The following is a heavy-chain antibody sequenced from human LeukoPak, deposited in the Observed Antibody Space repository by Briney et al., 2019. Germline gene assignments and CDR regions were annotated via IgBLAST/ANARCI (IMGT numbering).Heavy chain of an antibody. CDR2: ISYDGTTE. J-gene: IGHJ4*02. CDR3: ARGRDSGSFIIDY. D-gene: IGHD3-10*01. V-gene: IGHV3-30-3*01. Sequence: GLSVRLSCAGSGFTFASYAVHWVRQAPGKRLEWVAFISYDGTTEHYRESVKGRFTLSRHNSKNTLSLQMNSLGTEDTAVYYCARGRDSGSFIIDYWGQGTLVTVSS. CDR1: GFTFASYA.